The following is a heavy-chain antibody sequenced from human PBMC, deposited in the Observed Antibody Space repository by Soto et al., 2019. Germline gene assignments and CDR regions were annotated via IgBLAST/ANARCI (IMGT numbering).Heavy chain of an antibody. CDR2: ISGSGGST. D-gene: IGHD1-7*01. V-gene: IGHV3-23*01. J-gene: IGHJ4*02. Sequence: EVQLLESGGGLVQPGGSLRLSCAASGFTFSSYAMNWVRQAPGKGLEWVSTISGSGGSTYYADSVRGRFTISRDNSKNTLYLQMNSLRAKDTAVYYCAGRTRMAGFDYWGQGTLVTVSS. CDR3: AGRTRMAGFDY. CDR1: GFTFSSYA.